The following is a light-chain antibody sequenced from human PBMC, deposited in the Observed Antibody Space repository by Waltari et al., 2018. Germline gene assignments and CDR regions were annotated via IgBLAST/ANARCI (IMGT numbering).Light chain of an antibody. Sequence: DIQMTQSPSTLSPSVGDRVTITCRASQSIAILLAWSQQKPGKAPNLLIYEASNLGSGVPSRFSGSGSGTQFTLTNNILQPDDFATYYCQQYKTYPWTFGQGTKVEIK. CDR1: QSIAIL. CDR2: EAS. CDR3: QQYKTYPWT. V-gene: IGKV1-5*03. J-gene: IGKJ1*01.